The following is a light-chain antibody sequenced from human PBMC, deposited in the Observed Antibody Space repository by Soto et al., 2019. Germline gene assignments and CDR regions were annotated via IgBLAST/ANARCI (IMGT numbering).Light chain of an antibody. CDR2: EVS. CDR1: SSDVGGYNY. V-gene: IGLV2-8*01. Sequence: QSVLTQPPSASGSPGQSVTISCTGTSSDVGGYNYVSWYQQYPGKAPKIMIYEVSKRPSGVPDRFSGSKSGNTASLTVSGLQAEDEADYYCGSYADSNNYVFGTGNKVTVL. J-gene: IGLJ1*01. CDR3: GSYADSNNYV.